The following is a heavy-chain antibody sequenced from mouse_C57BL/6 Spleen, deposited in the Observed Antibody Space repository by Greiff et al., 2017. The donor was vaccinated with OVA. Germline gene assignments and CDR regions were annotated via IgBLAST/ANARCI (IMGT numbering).Heavy chain of an antibody. CDR1: GYTFTSYW. Sequence: QVQLQQPGAELVKPGASVKMSCKASGYTFTSYWITWVKQRPGQGLEWIGDIYPGSGSTNYNEKFKSKATLTVATSSTTAYMQLSSLTSEDSAVYYCARGIDYDSPWFAYWGQGTLVTVSA. CDR3: ARGIDYDSPWFAY. CDR2: IYPGSGST. J-gene: IGHJ3*01. V-gene: IGHV1-55*01. D-gene: IGHD2-4*01.